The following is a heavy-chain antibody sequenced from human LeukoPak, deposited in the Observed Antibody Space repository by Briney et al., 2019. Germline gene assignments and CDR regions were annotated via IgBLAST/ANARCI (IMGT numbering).Heavy chain of an antibody. V-gene: IGHV4-59*12. J-gene: IGHJ4*02. D-gene: IGHD3-22*01. CDR3: ARSATYYHDSSGYYTVDHFDY. Sequence: PSETLSFTCTVSGGSITTSYWSWVRQPPGKGLEWIGYVFYSGNTKYNPSLESRVTISQDTSKNRISLKLRSVTAADTAVYYCARSATYYHDSSGYYTVDHFDYWGQGTLVTVSS. CDR2: VFYSGNT. CDR1: GGSITTSY.